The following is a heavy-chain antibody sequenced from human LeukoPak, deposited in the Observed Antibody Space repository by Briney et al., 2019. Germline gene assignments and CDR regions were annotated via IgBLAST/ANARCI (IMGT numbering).Heavy chain of an antibody. CDR2: INHSGST. V-gene: IGHV4-34*01. CDR1: GGSFSGYY. J-gene: IGHJ5*02. D-gene: IGHD3-9*01. Sequence: SETLSLTCAVYGGSFSGYYWSWIRQPPGKGLEWIGEINHSGSTNYNPSLKGRVTISVDTSKNQFSLKLSSVTAADTAVYYCAREQIVLRYFDWLPGWFDPWGQGTLVTVSS. CDR3: AREQIVLRYFDWLPGWFDP.